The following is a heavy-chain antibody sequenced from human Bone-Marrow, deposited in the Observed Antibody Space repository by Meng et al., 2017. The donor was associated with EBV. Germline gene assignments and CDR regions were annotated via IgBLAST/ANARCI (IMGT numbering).Heavy chain of an antibody. V-gene: IGHV4-34*01. CDR3: ARGRNIAVAGVYYFDY. D-gene: IGHD6-19*01. CDR2: INYSGRT. J-gene: IGHJ4*02. Sequence: RQWARGLLNLQGPLSLTFAFYGGYVSGYYWSWIRQPPGKGLQWIGEINYSGRTNYNPSLKSRVTISVDTSKNQFSLKLSSVTAADTAVYYCARGRNIAVAGVYYFDYWGQGTLVTVSS. CDR1: GGYVSGYY.